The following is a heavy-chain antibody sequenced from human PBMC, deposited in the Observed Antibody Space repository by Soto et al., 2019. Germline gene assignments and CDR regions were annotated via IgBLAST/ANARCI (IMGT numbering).Heavy chain of an antibody. Sequence: SETLSLTCTVSGDSVSSGSFYWSWIRQPPGKGLEWIGYIYYSGSINYNPSLKSRVTISVDTSKNQFSLKLNSVSAADTAVYYCAREGATSYYGSGSFIYWGQGTLVTVSS. J-gene: IGHJ4*02. D-gene: IGHD3-10*01. V-gene: IGHV4-61*01. CDR2: IYYSGSI. CDR1: GDSVSSGSFY. CDR3: AREGATSYYGSGSFIY.